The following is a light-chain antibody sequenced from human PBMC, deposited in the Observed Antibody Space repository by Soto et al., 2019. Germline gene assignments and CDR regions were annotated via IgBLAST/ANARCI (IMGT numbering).Light chain of an antibody. V-gene: IGKV1-27*01. CDR2: AAS. Sequence: DIPMTQSPSSLSASVGDRVTITCRASQGISNYLAWYQQIPGKVPKLLIYAASTLQSGVPSRFTGSGSGTDFALTMSGLQPEDVATDYCQKYSSAPFTFGPGTKVDVK. J-gene: IGKJ3*01. CDR1: QGISNY. CDR3: QKYSSAPFT.